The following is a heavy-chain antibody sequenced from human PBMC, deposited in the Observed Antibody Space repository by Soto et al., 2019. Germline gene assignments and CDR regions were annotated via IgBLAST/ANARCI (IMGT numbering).Heavy chain of an antibody. D-gene: IGHD2-15*01. J-gene: IGHJ5*02. CDR1: GYTFTSYD. CDR3: ARGFRVAATRWWFDP. CDR2: VNPNSGNT. Sequence: GASVKVSCKASGYTFTSYDINWVRQATGQGLEWMGWVNPNSGNTGYAQKFQGRVTMTRNTSISTAYMELRSLRSDDTAVYYCARGFRVAATRWWFDPWGQGTLVTVSS. V-gene: IGHV1-8*01.